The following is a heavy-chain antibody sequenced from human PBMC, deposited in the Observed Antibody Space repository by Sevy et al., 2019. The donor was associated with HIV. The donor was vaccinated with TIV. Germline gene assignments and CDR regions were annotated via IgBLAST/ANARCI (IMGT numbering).Heavy chain of an antibody. CDR2: ISSSSSYI. CDR3: ARDQITMDYDEYDGMDV. Sequence: GGSLRLSCAASGFTFSSYGMNWVRQAPGKGLEWVSSISSSSSYIYYADSVKGRFTISRDNAKNSLYLQMNSLRAEDTAVYYCARDQITMDYDEYDGMDVWGQGTTVTVSS. CDR1: GFTFSSYG. J-gene: IGHJ6*02. V-gene: IGHV3-21*01. D-gene: IGHD3-10*01.